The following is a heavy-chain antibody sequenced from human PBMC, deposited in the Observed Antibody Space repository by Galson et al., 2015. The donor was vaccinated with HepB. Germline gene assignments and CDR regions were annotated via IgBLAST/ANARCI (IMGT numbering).Heavy chain of an antibody. V-gene: IGHV3-23*01. Sequence: SLRLSCAASGFTFSSYAMTWVRQAPGKGLEWVSSISLSDVSTYYADSVKGRFAISRDSPKNTLYLQLNSLRADDTAVYYCAKNAGRWESFDSWGQGTLATVSS. CDR3: AKNAGRWESFDS. D-gene: IGHD1-26*01. CDR2: ISLSDVST. J-gene: IGHJ4*02. CDR1: GFTFSSYA.